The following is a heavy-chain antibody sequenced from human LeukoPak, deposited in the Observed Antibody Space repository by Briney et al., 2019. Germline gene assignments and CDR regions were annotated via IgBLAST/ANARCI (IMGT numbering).Heavy chain of an antibody. V-gene: IGHV3-23*01. J-gene: IGHJ5*02. D-gene: IGHD3-22*01. CDR1: GCTFSSYA. CDR3: AKGDIRITMIVVVPNWFDP. CDR2: ISGSGGRT. Sequence: PGGSLRLSCAASGCTFSSYAMSWVRQAPAKGLEWVSAISGSGGRTYYADSVRGRFTISRDNSKNTLYLQMNSLRAEDTAVYYCAKGDIRITMIVVVPNWFDPWGQGTLVTVSS.